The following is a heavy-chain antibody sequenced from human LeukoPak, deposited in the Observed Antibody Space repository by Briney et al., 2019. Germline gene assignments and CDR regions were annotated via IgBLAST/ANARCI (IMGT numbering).Heavy chain of an antibody. CDR3: AREIMDTAMVNDY. CDR2: IWYDGSNK. CDR1: GFTFSSYG. D-gene: IGHD5-18*01. Sequence: PGGSLRLSCAASGFTFSSYGMHWVRQAPGKGLEWVAVIWYDGSNKYYADSVKGRFTISRDNSKNTLYLQMNSLRAEDTAVHYCAREIMDTAMVNDYWGQGTLVTVSS. V-gene: IGHV3-33*01. J-gene: IGHJ4*02.